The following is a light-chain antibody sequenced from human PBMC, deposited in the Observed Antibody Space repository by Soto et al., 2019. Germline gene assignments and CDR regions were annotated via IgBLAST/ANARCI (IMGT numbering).Light chain of an antibody. J-gene: IGKJ1*01. CDR1: QSVSGY. Sequence: EIVMTQSPGTVSVFPGETVTLSCRASQSVSGYLDWFHQKPGQAPRLVLLRIFTRAIGVPARFSGSGSETEFTLTISGLQSEDSGAYYCLQHYSWPWTFGQGTKVEIK. CDR2: RIF. CDR3: LQHYSWPWT. V-gene: IGKV3-15*01.